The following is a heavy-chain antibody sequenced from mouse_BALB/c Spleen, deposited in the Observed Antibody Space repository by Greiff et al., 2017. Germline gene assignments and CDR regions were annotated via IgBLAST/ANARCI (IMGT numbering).Heavy chain of an antibody. CDR2: IWGDGST. CDR3: ARDASIIYYDVYYAMDY. D-gene: IGHD2-4*01. J-gene: IGHJ4*01. CDR1: GFSLTGYG. Sequence: QVQLQQSGPGLVAPSQSLSITCTVSGFSLTGYGVNWVRQPPGKGLEWLGMIWGDGSTDYNSALKSRLSISKDNSKSQVFLKMNSLQTDDTARYYCARDASIIYYDVYYAMDYWGQGTSVTVSS. V-gene: IGHV2-6-7*01.